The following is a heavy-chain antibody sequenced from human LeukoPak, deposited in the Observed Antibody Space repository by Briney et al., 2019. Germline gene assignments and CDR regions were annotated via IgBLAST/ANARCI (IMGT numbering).Heavy chain of an antibody. V-gene: IGHV3-48*01. CDR2: ISSSSSTI. Sequence: GGSLRLSCAASGFTFSSYSMNWVRQAPGKGLEWVSYISSSSSTIYYADSVKGRFTISRDNAKNSLYLQMNSLRAEDTAVYYCAAPVCVLPPHSSSDEVYYYYGMDVWGQGTTVTVSS. J-gene: IGHJ6*02. CDR1: GFTFSSYS. CDR3: AAPVCVLPPHSSSDEVYYYYGMDV. D-gene: IGHD6-13*01.